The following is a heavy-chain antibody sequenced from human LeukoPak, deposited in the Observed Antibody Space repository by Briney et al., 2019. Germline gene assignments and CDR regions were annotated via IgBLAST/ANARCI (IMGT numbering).Heavy chain of an antibody. Sequence: PSQTLSLTCTVSGCSICSGDYYWGWIPQPPGKGLEWIVYIYYSGCTYYNPSLHHRVTISVDTSKSQFSLKLSSVTAADTAVYYCARETPPYYYGSGSSSNFDYWGQGTLVTVSS. J-gene: IGHJ4*02. CDR3: ARETPPYYYGSGSSSNFDY. CDR2: IYYSGCT. V-gene: IGHV4-30-4*08. D-gene: IGHD3-10*01. CDR1: GCSICSGDYY.